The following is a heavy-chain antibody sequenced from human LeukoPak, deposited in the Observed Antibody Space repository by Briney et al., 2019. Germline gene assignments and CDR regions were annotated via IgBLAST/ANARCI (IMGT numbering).Heavy chain of an antibody. CDR1: GGSISSSGYY. D-gene: IGHD3-10*01. CDR2: IYYSGST. J-gene: IGHJ4*02. V-gene: IGHV4-39*01. CDR3: ARCITMVRGGQYYFDY. Sequence: SETLSLTCTVSGGSISSSGYYWGWIRQPPGKGLEWIGSIYYSGSTYYNPSLKSRVTISVDTSKNQFSLKLSSVTAADTAVYYCARCITMVRGGQYYFDYWGQGTLVTVSS.